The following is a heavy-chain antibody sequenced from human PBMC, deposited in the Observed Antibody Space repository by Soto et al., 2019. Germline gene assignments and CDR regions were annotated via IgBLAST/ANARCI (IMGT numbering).Heavy chain of an antibody. Sequence: PGGALRLSCAASGSTFSSYWMHWVLQAPWKGLVWVSRINSDGSSTSYADSVKGRFTISRDNAKNTLYLQMNSLRAEDTAVYYCARDRYSSSSVLPGYYYYGMDLCGQGTTVTVPS. D-gene: IGHD6-6*01. V-gene: IGHV3-74*01. J-gene: IGHJ6*02. CDR3: ARDRYSSSSVLPGYYYYGMDL. CDR2: INSDGSST. CDR1: GSTFSSYW.